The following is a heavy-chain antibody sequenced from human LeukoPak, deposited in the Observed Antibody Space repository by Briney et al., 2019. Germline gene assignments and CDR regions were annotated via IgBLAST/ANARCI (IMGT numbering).Heavy chain of an antibody. V-gene: IGHV1-69*05. D-gene: IGHD1-26*01. CDR2: IIPIFGTA. CDR1: GGTFSSYA. Sequence: SVKVSCKASGGTFSSYAISWVRQAPGQGLEWMGGIIPIFGTANYAQKFQGRVTITTDESTSTAYMELSSLRSEDTAVYYCARYKWELQGPLDYWGQGTLVTVSS. J-gene: IGHJ4*02. CDR3: ARYKWELQGPLDY.